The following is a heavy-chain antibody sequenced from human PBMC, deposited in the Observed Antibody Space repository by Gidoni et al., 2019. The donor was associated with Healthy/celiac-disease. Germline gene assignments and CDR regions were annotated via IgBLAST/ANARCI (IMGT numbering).Heavy chain of an antibody. CDR1: GYSFTRYW. CDR3: ARSPTYYYGSGSYGAGAFDI. Sequence: EVQLVQSGAEVKKPGESLRISCKGSGYSFTRYWISWVRQMPGKGLEWMGRIDPSDSYTNYSPSFQGHVTISADKSISTAYLQWSSLKASDTAMYYCARSPTYYYGSGSYGAGAFDIWGQGTMVTVSS. V-gene: IGHV5-10-1*01. D-gene: IGHD3-10*01. CDR2: IDPSDSYT. J-gene: IGHJ3*02.